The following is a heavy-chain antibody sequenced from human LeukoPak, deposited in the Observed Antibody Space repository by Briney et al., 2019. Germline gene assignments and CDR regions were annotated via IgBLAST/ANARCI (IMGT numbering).Heavy chain of an antibody. CDR2: IYSSGGT. CDR1: GFTVSNTY. J-gene: IGHJ4*02. Sequence: GGSLRLSCAASGFTVSNTYMSWVRQAPGRGLEWVSVIYSSGGTFYSESVKGRFTISRDYSKNTLYLQMNSLRVDDTAVYYCAKDSSGPAFWGQGTLVTVSS. V-gene: IGHV3-53*01. D-gene: IGHD6-19*01. CDR3: AKDSSGPAF.